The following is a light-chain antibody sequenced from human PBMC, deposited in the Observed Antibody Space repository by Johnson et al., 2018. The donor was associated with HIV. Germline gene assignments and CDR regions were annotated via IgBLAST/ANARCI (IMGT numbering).Light chain of an antibody. V-gene: IGLV1-51*01. CDR3: GTWYSCLDVFV. CDR1: SPNIGNNY. Sequence: QSVLTQPPSVSAAPGQKVTISCSGSSPNIGNNYVSWYQQLPGTSPKLLIYENKARPSGIPDRLSGSTSATSAPLAITGLHTWDEADYYCGTWYSCLDVFVFGSGTKVTVL. J-gene: IGLJ1*01. CDR2: ENK.